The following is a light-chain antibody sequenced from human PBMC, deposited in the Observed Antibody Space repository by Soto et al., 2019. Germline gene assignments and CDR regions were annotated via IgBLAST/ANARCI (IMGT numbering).Light chain of an antibody. CDR2: GAS. V-gene: IGKV3-20*01. CDR1: QSVSSSY. Sequence: EIGLTQSPGTLSLSPGERATLSCRASQSVSSSYLAWYQQKPGQAPRLLIYGASSRATGIPDRFSGSGSGTDFTLTIRRLEPEDFEVYYCQQYGSSPQTFGQGTTVDIK. J-gene: IGKJ1*01. CDR3: QQYGSSPQT.